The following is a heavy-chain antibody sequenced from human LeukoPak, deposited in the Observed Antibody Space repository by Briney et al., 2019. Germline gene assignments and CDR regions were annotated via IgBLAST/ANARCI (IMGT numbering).Heavy chain of an antibody. V-gene: IGHV4-61*05. Sequence: SETLSLTCTVSGGSIGSTSYYWGWIRQPPGKGLEWIGYIYYGGSTNYNPSLKSRVTISGDTSKNQLSLKLMSVTAADTAVYYCARGSDYGDYWGQGTLVTVSS. CDR1: GGSIGSTSYY. CDR2: IYYGGST. J-gene: IGHJ4*02. CDR3: ARGSDYGDY. D-gene: IGHD3-10*01.